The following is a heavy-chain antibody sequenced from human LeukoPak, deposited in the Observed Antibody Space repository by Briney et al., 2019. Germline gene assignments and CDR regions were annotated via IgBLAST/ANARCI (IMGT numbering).Heavy chain of an antibody. V-gene: IGHV1-18*01. CDR2: ISAYNGNT. D-gene: IGHD3-22*01. J-gene: IGHJ4*02. Sequence: ASVKVSCKASGYTFTSYGISWVRQAPGQGLEWMGWISAYNGNTNYAQKLQGRVTMTTDTSTSTAYMELRSLRSDDTAVYYCARDRDSSGYFGLNYFDYWGQGTLVTVSS. CDR1: GYTFTSYG. CDR3: ARDRDSSGYFGLNYFDY.